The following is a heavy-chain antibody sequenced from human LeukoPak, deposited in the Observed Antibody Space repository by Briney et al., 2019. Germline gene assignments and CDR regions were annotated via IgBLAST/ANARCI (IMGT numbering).Heavy chain of an antibody. CDR1: GYTFTGYY. CDR3: ARGLRYYGSGSYLWFDP. Sequence: ASVKVSCKASGYTFTGYYMHWVRQATGQGLEWMGWMNPNSGNTGYAQKFQGRVTITRNTSISTAYMELSSLRSEDTAVYYCARGLRYYGSGSYLWFDPWGQGTLVTVSS. CDR2: MNPNSGNT. D-gene: IGHD3-10*01. V-gene: IGHV1-8*03. J-gene: IGHJ5*02.